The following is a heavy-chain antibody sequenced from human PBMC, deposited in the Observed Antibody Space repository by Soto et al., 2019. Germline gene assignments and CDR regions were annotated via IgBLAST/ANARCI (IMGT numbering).Heavy chain of an antibody. CDR1: AGSIGTYY. Sequence: PSETLSLTCTVSAGSIGTYYWSWIRQPPGKGLEWIGYIYYSGSTNYNPSLKSRVTISVDTSKNQFSLKLSSVTAADTAVYYCARSAEGHNLIWFDPWGQGTLVTVSS. V-gene: IGHV4-59*01. CDR2: IYYSGST. J-gene: IGHJ5*02. CDR3: ARSAEGHNLIWFDP.